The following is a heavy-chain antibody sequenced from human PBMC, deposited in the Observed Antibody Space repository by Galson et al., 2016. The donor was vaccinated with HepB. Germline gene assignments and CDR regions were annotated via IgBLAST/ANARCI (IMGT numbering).Heavy chain of an antibody. V-gene: IGHV3-33*01. CDR1: GFTFTSYG. Sequence: SLRLSCAASGFTFTSYGIHWVRQAPGKGLEWVSIIWYDGVKKFYADSVKGRFTISRNNSKNTVHLQMNNLIVDRTAVYYCARDDDIGSGYMTGGGLAPWGQGTLVTVSS. D-gene: IGHD3-3*01. CDR2: IWYDGVKK. J-gene: IGHJ5*02. CDR3: ARDDDIGSGYMTGGGLAP.